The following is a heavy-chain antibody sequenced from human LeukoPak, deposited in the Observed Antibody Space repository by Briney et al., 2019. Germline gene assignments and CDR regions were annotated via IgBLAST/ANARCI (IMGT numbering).Heavy chain of an antibody. V-gene: IGHV1-8*01. CDR1: GYTFTSYD. J-gene: IGHJ4*02. D-gene: IGHD2-15*01. CDR2: MNPNSGNT. Sequence: ASVKVSCKASGYTFTSYDINWVRQATGQGLEWMGWMNPNSGNTGYAQKFQGRVTMTRNTSISTVYMELSSLRSEDTAVYYCARGLGYCSGGSCSHFDYWGQGTLVTVSS. CDR3: ARGLGYCSGGSCSHFDY.